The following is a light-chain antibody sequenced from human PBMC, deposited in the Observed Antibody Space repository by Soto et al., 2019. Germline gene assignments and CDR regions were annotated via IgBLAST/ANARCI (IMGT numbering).Light chain of an antibody. CDR3: QQLYIFPLT. J-gene: IGKJ5*01. V-gene: IGKV1-9*01. CDR2: AAS. CDR1: QSISSF. Sequence: DIQMTQSPSSLSASVGDRVTITCRASQSISSFLAWYQQKPGKAPNLLMYAASTLQSGVPSRFSGGESGTEYTLTISSLQPEDSATYYCQQLYIFPLTFGQGTRLEIK.